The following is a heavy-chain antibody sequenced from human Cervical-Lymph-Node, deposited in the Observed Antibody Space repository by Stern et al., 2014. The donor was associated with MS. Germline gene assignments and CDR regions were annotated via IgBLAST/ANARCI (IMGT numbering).Heavy chain of an antibody. D-gene: IGHD1-26*01. CDR3: ARGGGLVGYFDY. V-gene: IGHV1-69*06. J-gene: IGHJ4*02. CDR1: GDTFSSYA. CDR2: ITPVFGTT. Sequence: VQLEESGAEVKKPGSSVKVSCKASGDTFSSYAINWVRQVPGQGLEWMGGITPVFGTTNYAQEFQGRVTVTADKSTNTAYMELMTLRSEDTAVYYCARGGGLVGYFDYWGQGTLVSVSS.